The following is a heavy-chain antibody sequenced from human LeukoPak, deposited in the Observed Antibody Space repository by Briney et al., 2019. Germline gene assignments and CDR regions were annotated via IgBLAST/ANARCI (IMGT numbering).Heavy chain of an antibody. Sequence: ASVKVSCKASGYTFTSYGISWVRQAPGQVLEWMGWISTYNGHTNYAQNLQGRVTMTTDTSTTTAYMELRNLTSDDTAVYYCAKDDAAIRRLVDWGQGTLVTVSS. CDR1: GYTFTSYG. CDR2: ISTYNGHT. D-gene: IGHD6-19*01. V-gene: IGHV1-18*01. CDR3: AKDDAAIRRLVD. J-gene: IGHJ4*02.